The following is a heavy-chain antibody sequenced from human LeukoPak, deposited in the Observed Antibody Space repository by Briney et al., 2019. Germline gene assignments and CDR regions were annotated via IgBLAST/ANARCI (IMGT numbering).Heavy chain of an antibody. J-gene: IGHJ4*02. D-gene: IGHD6-13*01. V-gene: IGHV4-31*03. CDR3: ARGGYSSSTPRRVWFDY. Sequence: SETLSLTCTVSGGSISSGGYYWSWIRQHPGKGLEWIGYIYYSGSTYYNPSLKSRVTISVDTSKNQFSLKLSSVTAADTAVYYCARGGYSSSTPRRVWFDYWGQGTLVTVSS. CDR1: GGSISSGGYY. CDR2: IYYSGST.